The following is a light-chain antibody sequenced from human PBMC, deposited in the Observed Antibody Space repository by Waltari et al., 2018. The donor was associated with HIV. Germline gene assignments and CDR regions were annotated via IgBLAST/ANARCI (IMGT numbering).Light chain of an antibody. CDR1: RSNIGAVYD. CDR3: QSYDSSLSGVV. Sequence: QSVLTQPPSVSGAPGQRVTISCTGSRSNIGAVYDVPWYQQLPGTAPKLLIYGNSNRPSGVPDRFSGSKSGTSASLAITGLQAEDEADYYCQSYDSSLSGVVFGGGTKLTVL. J-gene: IGLJ2*01. CDR2: GNS. V-gene: IGLV1-40*01.